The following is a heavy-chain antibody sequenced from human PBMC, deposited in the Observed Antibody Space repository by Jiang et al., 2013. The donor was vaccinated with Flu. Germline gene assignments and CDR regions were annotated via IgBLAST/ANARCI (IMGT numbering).Heavy chain of an antibody. CDR1: GYTFTGYY. CDR2: INPNSGGT. Sequence: SGAEVKKPGASVKVSCKASGYTFTGYYMHWVRQAPGQGLEWMGWINPNSGGTNYAQKFQGRVTMTRDTSISTAYMELSRLRSDDTAVYYCARDYYYYDSSGVSGGMDVWGQGTTVTVSS. D-gene: IGHD3-22*01. CDR3: ARDYYYYDSSGVSGGMDV. J-gene: IGHJ6*02. V-gene: IGHV1-2*02.